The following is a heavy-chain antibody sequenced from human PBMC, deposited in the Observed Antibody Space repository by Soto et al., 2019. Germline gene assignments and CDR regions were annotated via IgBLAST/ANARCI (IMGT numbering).Heavy chain of an antibody. CDR2: IGTAGDP. D-gene: IGHD1-26*01. V-gene: IGHV3-13*05. J-gene: IGHJ3*02. CDR3: ARAGGVGATGACDI. Sequence: GGSLRLSCAASGFTFSSYDMHWVRQATGKGLEWVSAIGTAGDPYYPGSVKGRFTISRENAKNSLYLQMNSLRAGDTAVYYCARAGGVGATGACDIWGQGTMVTVSS. CDR1: GFTFSSYD.